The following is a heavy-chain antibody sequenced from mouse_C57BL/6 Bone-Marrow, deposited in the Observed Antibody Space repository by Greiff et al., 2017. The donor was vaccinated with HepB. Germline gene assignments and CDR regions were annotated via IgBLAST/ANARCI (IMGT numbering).Heavy chain of an antibody. CDR2: IYPGSGNT. V-gene: IGHV1-76*01. CDR3: ASCITTVVATDAMDY. J-gene: IGHJ4*01. D-gene: IGHD1-1*01. Sequence: VQLQQSGAELVRPGASVKLSCKASGYTFTDYYINWVKQRPGQGLEWIARIYPGSGNTYYNEKFKGKATLTAEKSSSTAYMQLSSLTSEDSAVYFCASCITTVVATDAMDYWGQGTSVTVSS. CDR1: GYTFTDYY.